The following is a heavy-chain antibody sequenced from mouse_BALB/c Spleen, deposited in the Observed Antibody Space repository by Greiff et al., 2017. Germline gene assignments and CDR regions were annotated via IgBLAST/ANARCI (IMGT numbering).Heavy chain of an antibody. CDR2: ISYSGST. J-gene: IGHJ3*01. CDR3: ARSGLLRLAWFAY. CDR1: GYSITSDYA. V-gene: IGHV3-2*02. D-gene: IGHD1-1*01. Sequence: LVESGPGLVKPSQSLSLTCTVTGYSITSDYAWNWIQQFPGNKLEWMGYISYSGSTSYNPSLKSRISITRDTSKNQFFLQLNSVTTEDTATYYCARSGLLRLAWFAYWGQGTLVTVSA.